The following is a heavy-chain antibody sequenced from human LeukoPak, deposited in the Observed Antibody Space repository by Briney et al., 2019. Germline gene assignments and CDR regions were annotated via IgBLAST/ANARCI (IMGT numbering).Heavy chain of an antibody. Sequence: GGSLRLSCVVSGINFADYAMHWVRQPPGKRLEWVSLISADGGSTFSADSVKGRFSISRDNSKNSLYLQMNSLRSEDTAMYYCAKESGKFDYWGQGTLVAVSS. CDR2: ISADGGST. CDR1: GINFADYA. V-gene: IGHV3-43*02. J-gene: IGHJ4*02. CDR3: AKESGKFDY.